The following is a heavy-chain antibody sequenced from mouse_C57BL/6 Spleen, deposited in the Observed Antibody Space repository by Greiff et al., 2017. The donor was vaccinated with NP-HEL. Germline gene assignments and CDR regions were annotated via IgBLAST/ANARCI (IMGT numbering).Heavy chain of an antibody. CDR1: GFSLTSYG. CDR3: ARHDGYYLYYAMDY. D-gene: IGHD2-3*01. CDR2: IWSDGST. Sequence: VKLMESGPGLVAPSQSLSITCTVSGFSLTSYGVHWVRQPPGKGLEWLVVIWSDGSTTYNSALKSRLSISKDNSKSQVFLKMNSLQTDDTAMYYCARHDGYYLYYAMDYWGQGISVTVSS. V-gene: IGHV2-6-1*01. J-gene: IGHJ4*01.